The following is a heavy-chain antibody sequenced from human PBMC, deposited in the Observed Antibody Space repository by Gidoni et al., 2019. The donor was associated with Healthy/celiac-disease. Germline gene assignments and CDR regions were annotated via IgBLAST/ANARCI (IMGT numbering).Heavy chain of an antibody. D-gene: IGHD2-15*01. CDR3: ARRGYCSGGSCQRTFDY. CDR2: IYPGDSDT. CDR1: GYSFTSYW. J-gene: IGHJ4*02. V-gene: IGHV5-51*03. Sequence: EVQLVQSGAEVKKPGESLKISCKGSGYSFTSYWIVWVRQMPGKGREWMGIIYPGDSDTRYSPSFQGQVTSSADKSISTAYLQWSSLKASDTAMYYCARRGYCSGGSCQRTFDYWGQGTLVTVSS.